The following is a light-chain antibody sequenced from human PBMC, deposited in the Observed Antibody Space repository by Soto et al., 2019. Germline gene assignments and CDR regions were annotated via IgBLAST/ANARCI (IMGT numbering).Light chain of an antibody. V-gene: IGKV3-20*01. J-gene: IGKJ1*01. Sequence: EIVLSQSPDTLSLSPGERATLSCRASQRVTNSYLAWYQQKPGQAPRLLIFGASSRATGIPDRFSGSGSGTDFTLTISSLEPEDFASSFCHQYGTSPRTFGPGTKV. CDR2: GAS. CDR3: HQYGTSPRT. CDR1: QRVTNSY.